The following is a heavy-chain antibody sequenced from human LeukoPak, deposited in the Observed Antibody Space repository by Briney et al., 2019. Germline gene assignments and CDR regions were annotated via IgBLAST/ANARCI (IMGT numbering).Heavy chain of an antibody. J-gene: IGHJ3*02. V-gene: IGHV4-30-4*08. Sequence: SETLSLTYTVSGGSISSGDYYWSWIRQPPGKGLEWIGYIYYSGSTYYNPSLKSRVTISVDTSKNQFSLKLSSVTAADTAVYYCARVGPWDYDYVWGSYVSAFDIWGQGTMVTVSS. CDR1: GGSISSGDYY. CDR2: IYYSGST. CDR3: ARVGPWDYDYVWGSYVSAFDI. D-gene: IGHD3-16*01.